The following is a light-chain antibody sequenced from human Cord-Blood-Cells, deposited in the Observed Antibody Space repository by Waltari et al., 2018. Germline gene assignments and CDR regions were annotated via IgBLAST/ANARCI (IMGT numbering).Light chain of an antibody. CDR3: SSYTSSSTLVV. CDR2: DVS. J-gene: IGLJ2*01. CDR1: SSDVGGYNY. Sequence: QSALTQPASVSGSPGQSITISCTGTSSDVGGYNYVSWYQQHPGKAPKLMIYDVSNRPSVVSIRFSRPKSGNTASLTISGLQAEDEADYYCSSYTSSSTLVVFGGGTKLTVL. V-gene: IGLV2-14*03.